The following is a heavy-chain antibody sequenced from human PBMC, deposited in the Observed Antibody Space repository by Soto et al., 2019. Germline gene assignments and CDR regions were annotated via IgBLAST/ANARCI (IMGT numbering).Heavy chain of an antibody. V-gene: IGHV3-30-3*01. CDR3: ARDDYYDSSGYYFLDYYGMDV. D-gene: IGHD3-22*01. J-gene: IGHJ6*02. CDR1: GFTFSSYA. Sequence: GGSLRLSCAASGFTFSSYAMHWVRQAPGKGLEWVAVISYDGSNKYYADSVKGRFTISRDNSKNTLYLQMNSLRAEDTAVYYCARDDYYDSSGYYFLDYYGMDVWGQGTTVTVSS. CDR2: ISYDGSNK.